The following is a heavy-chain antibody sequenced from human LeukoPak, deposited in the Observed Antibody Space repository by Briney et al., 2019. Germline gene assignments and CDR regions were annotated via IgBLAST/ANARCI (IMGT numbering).Heavy chain of an antibody. CDR3: AKGYGDYGDYYYGMDV. CDR1: GFTFDDYA. CDR2: ISWNSGSI. D-gene: IGHD4-17*01. J-gene: IGHJ6*02. V-gene: IGHV3-9*01. Sequence: GRSLRLSCAASGFTFDDYAMHWVRQAPGKGLEWVSGISWNSGSIGYADSVKGRFTISRDNSKNTLYLQMNSLRAEDTAVYYCAKGYGDYGDYYYGMDVWGQGTTVTVSS.